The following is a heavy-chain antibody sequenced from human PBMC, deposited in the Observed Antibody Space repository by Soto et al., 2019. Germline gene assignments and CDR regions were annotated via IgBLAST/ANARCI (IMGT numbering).Heavy chain of an antibody. CDR2: INNSGST. D-gene: IGHD3-3*01. CDR3: ARQDYDFWSGYWGFDY. J-gene: IGHJ4*02. CDR1: GGSFSGYY. Sequence: SETLSLTCAVYGGSFSGYYWSWIRQPPGKGLEWIGGINNSGSTNSNPSLKSRLTISVDTPKNQFSLKLSSVTAADTAVYYCARQDYDFWSGYWGFDYWGQGTLVTVSS. V-gene: IGHV4-34*01.